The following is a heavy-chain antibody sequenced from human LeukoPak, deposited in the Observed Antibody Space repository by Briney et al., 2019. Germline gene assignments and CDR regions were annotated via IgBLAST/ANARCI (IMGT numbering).Heavy chain of an antibody. V-gene: IGHV3-53*01. Sequence: GGSLRLSCAASGFTVSSNYMSWVRQAPGKGLEWVSVIYSGGSAYYAESEKGRFTISRDNSKNTLYLQMNSLRAEDTAVYYCARDVGSGINYWGQGTLVTVSS. CDR1: GFTVSSNY. D-gene: IGHD2-15*01. CDR2: IYSGGSA. J-gene: IGHJ4*02. CDR3: ARDVGSGINY.